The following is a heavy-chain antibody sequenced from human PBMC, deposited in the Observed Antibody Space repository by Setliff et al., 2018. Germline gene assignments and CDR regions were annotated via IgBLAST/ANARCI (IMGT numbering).Heavy chain of an antibody. Sequence: SLKISCVASGLIFSNNWMSWDRQAPGKGLEWVTNINKDGSERNYVDSVKGRFTISRDNAKNSVYLQMNSLRADDTAVYYCVPQGPGYGNGWWTNWFDPWGQGTLVTVSS. CDR2: INKDGSER. D-gene: IGHD6-19*01. CDR3: VPQGPGYGNGWWTNWFDP. J-gene: IGHJ5*02. V-gene: IGHV3-7*03. CDR1: GLIFSNNW.